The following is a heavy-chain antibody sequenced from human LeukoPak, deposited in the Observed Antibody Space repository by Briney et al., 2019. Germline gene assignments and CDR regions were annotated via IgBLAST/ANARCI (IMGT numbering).Heavy chain of an antibody. V-gene: IGHV3-48*03. D-gene: IGHD1-26*01. CDR2: ISSSGSTI. J-gene: IGHJ4*02. Sequence: SGGSLRLSCAASGFTFSSYEMNWVRQAPGKGLEWVSYISSSGSTIYYADSVKGRFTISRDNAKNSLYLQMNSLRAEDTAVYYCARGDGSYWAGGPLDYWGQGTLVTVSS. CDR1: GFTFSSYE. CDR3: ARGDGSYWAGGPLDY.